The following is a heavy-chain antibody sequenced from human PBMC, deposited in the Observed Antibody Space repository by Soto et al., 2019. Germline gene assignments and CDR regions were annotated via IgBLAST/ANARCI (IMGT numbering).Heavy chain of an antibody. CDR2: IYYSGST. Sequence: QLQLQESGPGLVKPSETLSLTCTVSGGSISSSSYYWGWIRQPPGKGLEWIGSIYYSGSTYYNPSRKSRVTISVYTAKIQFPLKLRSVTAADTEVYYCATPPIAAARHFDYWGQGTLVTVSS. D-gene: IGHD6-13*01. J-gene: IGHJ4*02. CDR3: ATPPIAAARHFDY. CDR1: GGSISSSSYY. V-gene: IGHV4-39*01.